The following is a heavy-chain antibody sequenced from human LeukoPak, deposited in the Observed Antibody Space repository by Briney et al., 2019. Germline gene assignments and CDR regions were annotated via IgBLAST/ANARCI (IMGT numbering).Heavy chain of an antibody. CDR1: GYSFTSYW. CDR2: IYPGDSDT. CDR3: TRHYTRDGYNLGY. Sequence: GESLKISCKGSGYSFTSYWIGWVRQMPGKGPEWMGIIYPGDSDTRYSPSFQGQVTISADKSISTAYLQWSSLKASDTAMYYCTRHYTRDGYNLGYWGQGTLVTVSS. V-gene: IGHV5-51*01. D-gene: IGHD5-24*01. J-gene: IGHJ4*02.